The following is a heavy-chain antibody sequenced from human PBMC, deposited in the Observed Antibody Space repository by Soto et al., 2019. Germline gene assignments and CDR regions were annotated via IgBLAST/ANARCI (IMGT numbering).Heavy chain of an antibody. CDR2: ISGSSGST. Sequence: GSLRLSCAASGFTFSNYAMSWVRQAPGKGLEWVSAISGSSGSTHYADSVKGRFTISRDNSKSTLHLQMNSLSAEDTAVYYCAKDFSSGSYSYYYYGMDVWGQGTTVTVYS. D-gene: IGHD1-26*01. CDR1: GFTFSNYA. J-gene: IGHJ6*02. CDR3: AKDFSSGSYSYYYYGMDV. V-gene: IGHV3-23*01.